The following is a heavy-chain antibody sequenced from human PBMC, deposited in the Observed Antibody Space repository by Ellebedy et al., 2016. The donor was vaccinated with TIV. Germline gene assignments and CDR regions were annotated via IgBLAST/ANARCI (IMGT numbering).Heavy chain of an antibody. CDR3: AKEASRSYGSD. CDR2: IGDTAHNT. D-gene: IGHD1-26*01. Sequence: GGSLRLXXAASGFTFSNYAMTWVRQAPGKGLEWVSGIGDTAHNTYYVDSVKGRFTISRDNSGNTLYLQMNSLRAEDTAVYYCAKEASRSYGSDWGRGTLVTVSS. J-gene: IGHJ4*02. V-gene: IGHV3-23*01. CDR1: GFTFSNYA.